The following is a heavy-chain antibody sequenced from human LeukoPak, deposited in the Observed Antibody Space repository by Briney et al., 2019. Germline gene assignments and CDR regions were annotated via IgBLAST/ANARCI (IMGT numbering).Heavy chain of an antibody. Sequence: GGSLRLSCSASGFTFSSYAMRWVRQAPGKGLEYVSAISSNGGSTYYADSAKGRFTISRDNSKNTLYLQMSSLRPEDTAVYYCVKGIVVVTARAFDYWGQGTLVTVSS. CDR2: ISSNGGST. CDR1: GFTFSSYA. J-gene: IGHJ4*02. D-gene: IGHD2-21*02. V-gene: IGHV3-64D*06. CDR3: VKGIVVVTARAFDY.